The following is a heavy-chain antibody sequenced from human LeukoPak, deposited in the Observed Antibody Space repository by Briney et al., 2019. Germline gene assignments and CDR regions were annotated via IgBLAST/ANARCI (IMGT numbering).Heavy chain of an antibody. CDR2: ITSSSTI. V-gene: IGHV3-48*01. CDR3: AKAYYDSSGYYNYFDY. CDR1: GFTFSSYR. J-gene: IGHJ4*02. D-gene: IGHD3-22*01. Sequence: PGGSLRLSCAASGFTFSSYRMNWVRQAPGKGLEWVSYITSSSTIYYPDSVKGRFTISRDNSKNTLYLQMNSLRAEDTAVYYCAKAYYDSSGYYNYFDYWGQGTLVTVSS.